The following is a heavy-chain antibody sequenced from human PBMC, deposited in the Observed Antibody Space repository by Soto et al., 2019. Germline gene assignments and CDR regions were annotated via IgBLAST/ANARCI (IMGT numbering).Heavy chain of an antibody. CDR2: IDPSDSYT. CDR3: AITGPPWLPLTID. D-gene: IGHD3-22*01. J-gene: IGHJ4*02. Sequence: GESLKISCKGSGYSFTSYWISWVRQMPGKGLEWMGRIDPSDSYTNYSPSFQGHVTISADKSISTAYLQWSSLKASDTAMYYCAITGPPWLPLTIDWGQGTLVTVSS. CDR1: GYSFTSYW. V-gene: IGHV5-10-1*01.